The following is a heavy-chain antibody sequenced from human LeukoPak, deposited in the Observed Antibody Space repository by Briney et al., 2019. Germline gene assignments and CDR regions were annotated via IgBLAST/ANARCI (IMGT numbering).Heavy chain of an antibody. Sequence: SVKVSCKASGFTSTNFAVQWVRQARGQRLEWIGWIIVGSGATKCAQDFQERVTITRDLSTSTLYMELRSLTSVDTAVYYCAADLSNPRMGASYLDSWGQGTLVTVSS. D-gene: IGHD3-16*01. CDR3: AADLSNPRMGASYLDS. CDR1: GFTSTNFA. CDR2: IIVGSGAT. V-gene: IGHV1-58*01. J-gene: IGHJ4*02.